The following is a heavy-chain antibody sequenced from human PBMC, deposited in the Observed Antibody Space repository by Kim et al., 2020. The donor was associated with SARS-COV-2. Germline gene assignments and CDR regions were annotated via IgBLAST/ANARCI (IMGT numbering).Heavy chain of an antibody. CDR3: ARGGLDSATGGYFDD. CDR1: GGSFSGYY. V-gene: IGHV4-34*01. CDR2: VSHSGST. Sequence: SETLSLTCAVYGGSFSGYYWSWIRQPPGKGLEWIGEVSHSGSTNYNPSLKSRFTISVDTPKKQLSLKLSSVTAADTAVDYCARGGLDSATGGYFDDCGQG. D-gene: IGHD2-8*02. J-gene: IGHJ4*02.